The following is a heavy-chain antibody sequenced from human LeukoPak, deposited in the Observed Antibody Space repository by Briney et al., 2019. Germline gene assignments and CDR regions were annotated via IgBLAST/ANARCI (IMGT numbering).Heavy chain of an antibody. CDR1: GFTFSSYG. Sequence: GGSLRLSCVASGFTFSSYGMHWVRQAPGKGLEWVAVIWYDGSNKYYADSVKGRFTISRDNSKNTLYLQMNSLRAEDTAVYYCARDQSRGSGSYSFDYWGQGTLVTVSS. J-gene: IGHJ4*02. V-gene: IGHV3-33*01. CDR2: IWYDGSNK. CDR3: ARDQSRGSGSYSFDY. D-gene: IGHD3-10*01.